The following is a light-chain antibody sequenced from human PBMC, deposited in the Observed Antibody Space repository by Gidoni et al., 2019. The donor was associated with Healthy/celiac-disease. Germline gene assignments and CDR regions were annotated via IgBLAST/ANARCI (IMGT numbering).Light chain of an antibody. Sequence: EIVLTQSPGTLSLSPGESATLSCRASQSVSSSYLAWYQQKPGQAPRLLTYGASSRATGIPDRFSGSGSGTDFTLTISRLEPEDFAVYYCQQYGSSPFFTFGPGTKVDIK. CDR2: GAS. CDR3: QQYGSSPFFT. CDR1: QSVSSSY. J-gene: IGKJ3*01. V-gene: IGKV3-20*01.